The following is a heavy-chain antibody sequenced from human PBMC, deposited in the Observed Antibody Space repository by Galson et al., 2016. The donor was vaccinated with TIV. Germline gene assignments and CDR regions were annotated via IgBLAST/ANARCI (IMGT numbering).Heavy chain of an antibody. J-gene: IGHJ4*02. D-gene: IGHD3-22*01. Sequence: SLRLSCAASGFTFSHFGMHWVRQSPGKGLEWLAVILYDGSSQFYADSVEGRFAISRDNSKNTLYLQMNSLGAEDTALYYCAKSGDSRSTDSWGQGTLVIVSS. CDR3: AKSGDSRSTDS. CDR1: GFTFSHFG. V-gene: IGHV3-30*18. CDR2: ILYDGSSQ.